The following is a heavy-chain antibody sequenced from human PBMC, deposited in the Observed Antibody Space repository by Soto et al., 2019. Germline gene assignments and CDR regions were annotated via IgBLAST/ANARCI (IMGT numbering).Heavy chain of an antibody. D-gene: IGHD3-3*01. CDR1: GFTFSSYA. V-gene: IGHV3-23*01. CDR3: AKDVDYYDFWSGSGAYYYMDV. J-gene: IGHJ6*03. CDR2: ISGSGGST. Sequence: GGSLRLSCAASGFTFSSYAMSWVRQAPGKGLEWVSAISGSGGSTYYADSVKGRFTISRDNSKNTLYLQMNSLRAEDTAVYYCAKDVDYYDFWSGSGAYYYMDVWGKGTTVTVSS.